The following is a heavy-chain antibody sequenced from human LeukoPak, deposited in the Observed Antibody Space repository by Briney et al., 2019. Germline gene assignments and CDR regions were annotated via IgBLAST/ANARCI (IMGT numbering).Heavy chain of an antibody. CDR1: GYSISSGYY. V-gene: IGHV4-38-2*01. CDR3: ARAGWKNCSGGSCPGALNWFDP. Sequence: SETLSLTCAVSGYSISSGYYWGWIRQPPGKGLEWIGSIYHSGGTYYNPSLKSRVTISVDTSKNQFSLKLSSVTAADTAVYYCARAGWKNCSGGSCPGALNWFDPWGQGTLVTVSS. CDR2: IYHSGGT. J-gene: IGHJ5*02. D-gene: IGHD2-15*01.